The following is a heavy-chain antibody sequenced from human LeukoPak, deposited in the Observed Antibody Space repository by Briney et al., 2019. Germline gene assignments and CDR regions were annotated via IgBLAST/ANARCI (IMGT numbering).Heavy chain of an antibody. CDR2: IYYSGST. CDR1: GGSISSYY. J-gene: IGHJ4*02. CDR3: AREHSGYDQPEYYFDY. D-gene: IGHD5-12*01. Sequence: SETLSLTCTVSGGSISSYYWSWIRQPPGKRLEWIGYIYYSGSTNYNPSLKSRVTISVDTSKNQFSLKLSSVTAADTAVYYCAREHSGYDQPEYYFDYWGQGTLVTVSS. V-gene: IGHV4-59*01.